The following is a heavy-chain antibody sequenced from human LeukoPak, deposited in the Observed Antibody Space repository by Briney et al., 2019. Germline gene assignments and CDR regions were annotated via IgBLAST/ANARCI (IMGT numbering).Heavy chain of an antibody. CDR2: ISYDGSNK. CDR3: ARDPPPAASYWFDY. J-gene: IGHJ4*02. CDR1: GFTFSSYA. D-gene: IGHD2-15*01. Sequence: GGSLRLSCAASGFTFSSYAMHWVRQAPGKGLEWVAVISYDGSNKYYADSVKGRFTISRDNSKNTLYLQMNSPRAEDTAVYYCARDPPPAASYWFDYWGQGTLVTVSS. V-gene: IGHV3-30*04.